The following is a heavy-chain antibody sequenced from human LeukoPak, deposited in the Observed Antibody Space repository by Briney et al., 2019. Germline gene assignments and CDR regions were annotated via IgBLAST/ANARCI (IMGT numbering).Heavy chain of an antibody. CDR1: GFSFPTHA. J-gene: IGHJ4*02. V-gene: IGHV3-23*01. CDR3: AKDQDPHSYGSGSYAPFDH. D-gene: IGHD3-10*01. CDR2: ISGSGGST. Sequence: GGSLRLSCVASGFSFPTHAMGWVRQAPGKGLEWVSHISGSGGSTKYSGSVKSRFTISRDNSKNTLYLQINSLGADDTAVYYCAKDQDPHSYGSGSYAPFDHWGQGTLVTVSS.